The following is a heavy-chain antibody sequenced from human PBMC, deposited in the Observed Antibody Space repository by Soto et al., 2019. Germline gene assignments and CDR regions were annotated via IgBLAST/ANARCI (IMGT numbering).Heavy chain of an antibody. CDR1: GFTFDDYA. D-gene: IGHD4-17*01. CDR2: ISWNSGSI. Sequence: EVQLVESGGGLVQPGRSLRLSCAASGFTFDDYAMHWVRQAPGKGLEWVSGISWNSGSIGYADSVKGRFTISRDNAKNSLYLQMNSLRAEDTALYYCAKDITPGKYYGDLALGPPDYWGQGTLVTVSS. J-gene: IGHJ4*02. CDR3: AKDITPGKYYGDLALGPPDY. V-gene: IGHV3-9*01.